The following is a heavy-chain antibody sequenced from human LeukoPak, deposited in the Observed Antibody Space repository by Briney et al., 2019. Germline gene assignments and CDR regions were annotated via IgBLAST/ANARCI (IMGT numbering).Heavy chain of an antibody. CDR2: ISSSSSYI. V-gene: IGHV3-21*01. Sequence: GGSLRLSCAASGFTFSSCSMNWVRQAPGKGLEWVSPISSSSSYIYYADSVKGRFTISRDNAKKSLYLQMNSLRAEDTAVYYCARWDDSSGYYPYYFDYWGQGTLVTVSS. D-gene: IGHD3-22*01. J-gene: IGHJ4*02. CDR3: ARWDDSSGYYPYYFDY. CDR1: GFTFSSCS.